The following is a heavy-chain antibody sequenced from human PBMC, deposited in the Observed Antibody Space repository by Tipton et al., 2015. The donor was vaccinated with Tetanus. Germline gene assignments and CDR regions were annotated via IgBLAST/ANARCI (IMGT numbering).Heavy chain of an antibody. CDR1: GFTVSSNY. CDR2: ILSGGTT. D-gene: IGHD1-26*01. V-gene: IGHV3-53*01. J-gene: IGHJ5*02. Sequence: SLRLSCAASGFTVSSNYLSWVRQAPGKGLEWVSVILSGGTTYYADSVTGRFTVSRDNAKNSLFLQMNSLRVEDTAVYYCARDLIETVASGTSFDPWGQGTLVTVSS. CDR3: ARDLIETVASGTSFDP.